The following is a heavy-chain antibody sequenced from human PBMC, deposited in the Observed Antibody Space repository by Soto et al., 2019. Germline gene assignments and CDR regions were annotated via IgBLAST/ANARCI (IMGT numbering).Heavy chain of an antibody. CDR3: ARDGVHTDMLDAFDI. D-gene: IGHD5-18*01. CDR1: GYSISSGNY. Sequence: PSETLSLTCAVSGYSISSGNYWGWIRQAPGKGLEWIGSIYHSGSTYYNPSLKSRVTISVDTTKNQFSLKLSSVTAADTAVYYCARDGVHTDMLDAFDIWGKGRMVT. CDR2: IYHSGST. V-gene: IGHV4-38-2*02. J-gene: IGHJ3*02.